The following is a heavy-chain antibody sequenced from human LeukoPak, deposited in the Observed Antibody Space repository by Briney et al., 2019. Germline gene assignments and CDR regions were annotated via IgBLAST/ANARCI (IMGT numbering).Heavy chain of an antibody. CDR3: TRSDDYGASGDY. Sequence: GGSLRLSCAASGFTFSNYGIHWVRQAPGKGVEWVAVIPYDGNKYYADSVKGRFTISRDNSKNTLYLQMNSLRAEDTAVYYCTRSDDYGASGDYWGQGTLVTVSS. CDR1: GFTFSNYG. J-gene: IGHJ4*02. V-gene: IGHV3-30*03. D-gene: IGHD4-17*01. CDR2: IPYDGNK.